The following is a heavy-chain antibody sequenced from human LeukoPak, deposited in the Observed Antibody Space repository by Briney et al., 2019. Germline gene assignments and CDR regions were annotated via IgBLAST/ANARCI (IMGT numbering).Heavy chain of an antibody. CDR2: IIPIFGTA. D-gene: IGHD3-22*01. J-gene: IGHJ5*02. CDR1: GGTFSSYA. CDR3: ARDLEGAVQARGRRNYYDSSGYPIGP. V-gene: IGHV1-69*13. Sequence: SVKVSCKASGGTFSSYAISWVRQAPGQGLEWMGGIIPIFGTANYAQKFQGRVTITADESTSTAYMELSSLRSEDTAVYYCARDLEGAVQARGRRNYYDSSGYPIGPWGQGTLVTVSS.